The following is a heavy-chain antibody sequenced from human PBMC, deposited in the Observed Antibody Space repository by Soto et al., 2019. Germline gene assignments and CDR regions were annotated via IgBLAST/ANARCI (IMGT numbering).Heavy chain of an antibody. D-gene: IGHD1-20*01. CDR1: GDSVSSDSVA. J-gene: IGHJ5*02. CDR3: ARDQTYNNRSKCFDP. CDR2: TYYRSKWYN. Sequence: SQTLSLTCAISGDSVSSDSVAWNWIRPSPSRGLEWLGRTYYRSKWYNDYAVSVKSRITINSDTSKNQFSLHLNSVTPEDTAVYYCARDQTYNNRSKCFDPCGQGTLVTVST. V-gene: IGHV6-1*01.